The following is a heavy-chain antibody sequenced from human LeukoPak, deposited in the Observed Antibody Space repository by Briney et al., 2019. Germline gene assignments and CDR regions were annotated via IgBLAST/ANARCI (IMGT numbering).Heavy chain of an antibody. V-gene: IGHV5-51*01. Sequence: GGSLKISCKGSGYSFTSYWIGWVRQMPGKGLEGMGIIYPGDSDTRYSPSFQGQVTISADKSNSTAYLQWSSLKASDTAMYYCASAHYYYDSSGPDAFDIWGQGTMVTVSS. J-gene: IGHJ3*02. D-gene: IGHD3-22*01. CDR2: IYPGDSDT. CDR1: GYSFTSYW. CDR3: ASAHYYYDSSGPDAFDI.